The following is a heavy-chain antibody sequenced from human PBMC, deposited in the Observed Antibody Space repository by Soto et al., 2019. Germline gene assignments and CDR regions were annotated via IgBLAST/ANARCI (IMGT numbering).Heavy chain of an antibody. V-gene: IGHV4-34*01. CDR1: VGSFSGYY. Sequence: PSETLSLTCAFYVGSFSGYYWSWIRQPPGKGLEWIGEINHSGSTNYNPSLKSRVTISVDTSKNQFSLKLSSVTAADTAVYYCARGPIVVVPAAIRTPFDYWGQGTLVTVSS. J-gene: IGHJ4*02. CDR3: ARGPIVVVPAAIRTPFDY. CDR2: INHSGST. D-gene: IGHD2-2*02.